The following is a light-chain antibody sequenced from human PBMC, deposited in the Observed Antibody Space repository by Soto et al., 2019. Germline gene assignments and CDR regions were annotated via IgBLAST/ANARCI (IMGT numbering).Light chain of an antibody. V-gene: IGKV1-5*01. J-gene: IGKJ1*01. CDR3: QQTYSTPWT. Sequence: DIQMTQTPSTLSASVGDRVTITCRASQSIRSWLAWYQQKPGKAPKLLIFDASSLESGVPSRFSGSASGTDFTLTISSLQPEDFATYHCQQTYSTPWTFGQGTKVDIK. CDR1: QSIRSW. CDR2: DAS.